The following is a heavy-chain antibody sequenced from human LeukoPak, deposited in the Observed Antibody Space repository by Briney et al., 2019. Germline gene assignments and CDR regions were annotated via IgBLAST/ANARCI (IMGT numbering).Heavy chain of an antibody. J-gene: IGHJ6*02. CDR1: GGSFSGYY. CDR3: ARGRTYYYDTSGYYPSIYYGMDV. D-gene: IGHD3-22*01. CDR2: INHGEST. Sequence: SETLSVTCAVSGGSFSGYYWYWIRQPLGKGLEWIGEINHGESTNYYPSLKSRATLSVDTSKNQFSLKLTSVTAADTAVYYCARGRTYYYDTSGYYPSIYYGMDVWGQGTTVIVSS. V-gene: IGHV4-34*05.